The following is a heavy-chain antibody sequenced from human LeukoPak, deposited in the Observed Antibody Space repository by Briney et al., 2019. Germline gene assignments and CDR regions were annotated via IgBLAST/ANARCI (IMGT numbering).Heavy chain of an antibody. J-gene: IGHJ4*02. CDR3: ARASINYCSSTSCSTYYFDY. Sequence: PSQTLSLTCTVSGGSISSGGYYWSWIRQPPGKGLGWIGYIYHSGSTYYNPSLKSRVTISVDRSKNQFSLKLNSVTAADTAVYYCARASINYCSSTSCSTYYFDYWGQGTLVTVSS. D-gene: IGHD2-2*01. CDR1: GGSISSGGYY. CDR2: IYHSGST. V-gene: IGHV4-30-2*01.